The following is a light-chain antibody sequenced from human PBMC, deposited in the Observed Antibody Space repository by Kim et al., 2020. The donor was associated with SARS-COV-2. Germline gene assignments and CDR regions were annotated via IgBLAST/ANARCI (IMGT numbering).Light chain of an antibody. J-gene: IGKJ4*01. CDR1: QGVRDK. Sequence: IVMTQSPATLSVSPGESATLSCRASQGVRDKLAWYQQKPGQPPRLLIYDASTRATDIPARFSGSGSGTEFTLTISSLQSEDFALYFCQEYKNWPPVTFGGGTKVDIK. CDR3: QEYKNWPPVT. V-gene: IGKV3-15*01. CDR2: DAS.